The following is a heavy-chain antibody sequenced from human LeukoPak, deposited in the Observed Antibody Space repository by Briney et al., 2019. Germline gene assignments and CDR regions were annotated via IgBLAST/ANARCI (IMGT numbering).Heavy chain of an antibody. J-gene: IGHJ4*02. CDR1: GGTFSSYA. V-gene: IGHV1-69*13. CDR3: ARALHLELHSYFDS. D-gene: IGHD1-1*01. CDR2: IIPIFGTT. Sequence: SVKVSCKASGGTFSSYAISWVRQAPGQGLEWMGGIIPIFGTTNYAQKFQGRVTITADESTSTAYMELSSLRSEDTAVYYCARALHLELHSYFDSWGQGTLVTVSS.